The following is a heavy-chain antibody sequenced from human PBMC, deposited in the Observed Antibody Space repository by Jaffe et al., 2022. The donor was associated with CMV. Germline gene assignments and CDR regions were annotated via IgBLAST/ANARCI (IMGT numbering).Heavy chain of an antibody. V-gene: IGHV4-39*01. CDR3: ARLSLRWRNYFDY. CDR1: GGSISSSSYY. D-gene: IGHD4-17*01. Sequence: QLQLQESGPGLVKPSETLSLTCTVSGGSISSSSYYWGWIRQPPGKGLEWIGSIYYSGSTYYNPSLKSRVTISVDTSKNQFSLKLSSVTAADTAVYYCARLSLRWRNYFDYWGQGTLVTVSS. CDR2: IYYSGST. J-gene: IGHJ4*02.